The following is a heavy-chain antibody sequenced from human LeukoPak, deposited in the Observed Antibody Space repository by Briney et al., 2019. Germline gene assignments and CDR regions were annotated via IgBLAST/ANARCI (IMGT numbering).Heavy chain of an antibody. V-gene: IGHV4-59*01. J-gene: IGHJ6*03. CDR2: IYYSGST. CDR1: GGSISSYY. CDR3: ARDRGDGYNYYYYYYMDV. Sequence: PSETLSLTCTVSGGSISSYYWSWIRQPPGKGLEWIGYIYYSGSTNYNPSLKSRVTISVDTSKNQFSLKLSSVTAADTAVYYCARDRGDGYNYYYYYYMDVWGKGTTVTISS. D-gene: IGHD5-24*01.